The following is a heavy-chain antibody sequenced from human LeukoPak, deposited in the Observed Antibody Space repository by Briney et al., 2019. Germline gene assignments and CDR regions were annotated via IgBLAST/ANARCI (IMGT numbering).Heavy chain of an antibody. Sequence: GGSLRLSFAASGFTFSSFAMSWVRRAPGKGRDWVSSISGGSENTYYSDSVKGRFTISRDNSKNTLDLHLNSLTADDTAVYYCANMQLVKGVFEIWGQGTRVTVSS. V-gene: IGHV3-23*01. CDR3: ANMQLVKGVFEI. CDR2: ISGGSENT. CDR1: GFTFSSFA. D-gene: IGHD6-13*01. J-gene: IGHJ3*02.